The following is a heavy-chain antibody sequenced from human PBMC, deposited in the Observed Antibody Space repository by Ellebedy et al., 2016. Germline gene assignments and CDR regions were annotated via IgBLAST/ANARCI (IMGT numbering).Heavy chain of an antibody. D-gene: IGHD6-19*01. CDR1: GYTFTSYG. CDR2: ISAYNGNT. CDR3: ARDQEQWLSSGFDP. V-gene: IGHV1-18*04. J-gene: IGHJ5*02. Sequence: ASVKVSXXASGYTFTSYGISWVRQAPGQGLEWMGWISAYNGNTNYAQKLQGRVTMTTDTSTSTAYMELRSLRSDDTAVYYCARDQEQWLSSGFDPWGQGTLVTVSS.